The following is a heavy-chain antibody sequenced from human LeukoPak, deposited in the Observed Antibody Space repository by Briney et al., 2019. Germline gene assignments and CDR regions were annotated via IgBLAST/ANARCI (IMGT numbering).Heavy chain of an antibody. CDR3: ARGSRSSSWFGA. CDR1: GYTFTSYD. J-gene: IGHJ5*02. Sequence: ASVKVSRKASGYTFTSYDINWVRQATGQGLEWMGWMNPNSGNTGYAQKFQGRVTMTRNTSISTAYMELSSLRSEDTAVYYCARGSRSSSWFGAWGQGTLVTVSP. CDR2: MNPNSGNT. D-gene: IGHD6-13*01. V-gene: IGHV1-8*01.